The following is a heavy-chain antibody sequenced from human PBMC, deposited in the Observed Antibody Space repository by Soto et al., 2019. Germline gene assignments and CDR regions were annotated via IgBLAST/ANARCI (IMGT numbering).Heavy chain of an antibody. V-gene: IGHV6-1*01. CDR1: GDSVSTNSAT. Sequence: SQTLSLTCAISGDSVSTNSATWDWIRQSPSRGLEWLGRTYYRSKWCYDYAVSVKGRITINPDTSKNLFSLQLNSVTPEDTAVYYCARFYYDSSGYLPSPYYYYYGMDVWGQGTTVTVS. D-gene: IGHD3-22*01. J-gene: IGHJ6*02. CDR2: TYYRSKWCY. CDR3: ARFYYDSSGYLPSPYYYYYGMDV.